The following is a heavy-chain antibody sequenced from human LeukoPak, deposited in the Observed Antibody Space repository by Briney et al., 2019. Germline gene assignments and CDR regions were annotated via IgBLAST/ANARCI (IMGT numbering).Heavy chain of an antibody. CDR1: GFTFTSYW. Sequence: RGSLRLSCVASGFTFTSYWMSWVRQAPGKGLEWVANIKQDGSEKYYLDSLEGRFTITRDNAKNSVYLQINRLRAEDTAVYYCARRGTIAVPVFWFDPWGQGTLVIVSS. CDR3: ARRGTIAVPVFWFDP. CDR2: IKQDGSEK. D-gene: IGHD6-19*01. V-gene: IGHV3-7*01. J-gene: IGHJ5*02.